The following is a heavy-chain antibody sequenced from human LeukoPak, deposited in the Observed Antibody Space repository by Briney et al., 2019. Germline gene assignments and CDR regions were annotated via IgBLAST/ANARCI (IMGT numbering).Heavy chain of an antibody. CDR2: FHNSGTS. CDR3: TRGAGWLIDY. CDR1: DDSISDYY. D-gene: IGHD3-16*01. V-gene: IGHV4-59*01. Sequence: TETLSLTCTVSDDSISDYYRGWIRQPPGKGLEWIGYFHNSGTSTYNPSLKSRVTISADTSKNQFSLKLNSLTTADTAVYYCTRGAGWLIDYWGQGILVTVSS. J-gene: IGHJ4*02.